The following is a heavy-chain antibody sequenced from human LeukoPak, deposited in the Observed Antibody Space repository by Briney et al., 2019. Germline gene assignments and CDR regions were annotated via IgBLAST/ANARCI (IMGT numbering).Heavy chain of an antibody. Sequence: PGGSLRLSCAASGFTFSIYAMSWVRHAPGKGLEWVSAISGSGGSTYYADSVKGRFTISRDNSKNTLYLQMNSVRAEDTAVYYCANSPLWFGEKSGDYWAQGTLVTVSS. V-gene: IGHV3-23*01. CDR2: ISGSGGST. CDR1: GFTFSIYA. D-gene: IGHD3-10*01. CDR3: ANSPLWFGEKSGDY. J-gene: IGHJ4*02.